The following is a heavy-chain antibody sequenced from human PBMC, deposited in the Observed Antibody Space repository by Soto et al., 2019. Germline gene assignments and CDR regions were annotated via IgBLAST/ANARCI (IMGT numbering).Heavy chain of an antibody. CDR1: GFTFSSDT. CDR3: AGARVAWSTDAFDI. CDR2: ISTSSSSI. V-gene: IGHV3-48*01. J-gene: IGHJ3*02. D-gene: IGHD2-8*01. Sequence: EVHLVESVGGLVQPGGSLRLSCVASGFTFSSDTMNWVRQAPGRGLECGSSISTSSSSIYYPDSVKGRFTISRDNSKNTLYLQMSSLRADDTSIYDCAGARVAWSTDAFDIWGPGTMVTVSS.